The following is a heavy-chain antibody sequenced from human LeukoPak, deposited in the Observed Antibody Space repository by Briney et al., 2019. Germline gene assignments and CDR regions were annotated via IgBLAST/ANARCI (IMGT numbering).Heavy chain of an antibody. CDR3: AKASYGDYYDY. D-gene: IGHD4-17*01. Sequence: GGSLRLSCAVSGFTVSNNYMSCVRQAPGKGLEWVSVISGGGNTYDADSVKGRFTISRDNSKNTLYLQMTSLRAEDTAVYYCAKASYGDYYDYWGQGTLVTVSS. J-gene: IGHJ4*02. V-gene: IGHV3-53*01. CDR1: GFTVSNNY. CDR2: ISGGGNT.